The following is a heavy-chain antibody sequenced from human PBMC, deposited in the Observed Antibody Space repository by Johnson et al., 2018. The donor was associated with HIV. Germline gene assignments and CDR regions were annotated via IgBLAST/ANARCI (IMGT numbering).Heavy chain of an antibody. Sequence: QVQLVESGGGLVNPGGSLRLSCAASGFTFSDYYMSWIRQAPGKGLEWVSYITSSGGTVYYADSVKGRFTISRENAKNSLYLQMNILTAEDTTVYYCARAPEVRGIDAFDIWGQGTMVTVS. V-gene: IGHV3-11*04. CDR3: ARAPEVRGIDAFDI. D-gene: IGHD3-10*01. J-gene: IGHJ3*02. CDR2: ITSSGGTV. CDR1: GFTFSDYY.